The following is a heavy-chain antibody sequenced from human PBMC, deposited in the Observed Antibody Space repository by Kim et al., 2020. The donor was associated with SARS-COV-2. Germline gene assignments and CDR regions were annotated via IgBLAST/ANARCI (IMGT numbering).Heavy chain of an antibody. CDR3: ARARAVVAGMGV. V-gene: IGHV4-59*13. Sequence: SETLSLTCIISNGPISSYYWSWIRQPPGKGLEWIGNIYYTGSTNYNPSLKSRVTISVDASKNQFSLKLSSVTAADTAVYYCARARAVVAGMGVWGQGTTVTVSS. J-gene: IGHJ6*02. CDR2: IYYTGST. D-gene: IGHD3-22*01. CDR1: NGPISSYY.